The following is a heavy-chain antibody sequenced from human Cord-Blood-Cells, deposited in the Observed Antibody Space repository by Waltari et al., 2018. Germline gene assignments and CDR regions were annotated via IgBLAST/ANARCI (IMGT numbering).Heavy chain of an antibody. CDR3: ARGCSVRLRSIYGMDV. D-gene: IGHD3-10*02. CDR1: GGSFSGYY. CDR2: NNHSGIT. Sequence: QVQLQQWGAGLLKPSETLSLTCAVYGGSFSGYYWSWIRQPPGKGLEWSGENNHSGITNDNPSLKSPVTNSVATSKNHFSLYLSSVTAADTAVYYCARGCSVRLRSIYGMDVWRQGTTVTVSS. J-gene: IGHJ6*02. V-gene: IGHV4-34*01.